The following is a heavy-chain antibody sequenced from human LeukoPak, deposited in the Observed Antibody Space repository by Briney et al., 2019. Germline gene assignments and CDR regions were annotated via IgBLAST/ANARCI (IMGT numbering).Heavy chain of an antibody. J-gene: IGHJ4*02. V-gene: IGHV1-2*02. CDR3: VRGRGDSSGYYYVSDDY. CDR1: GYTFTGYY. Sequence: ASVKVSCKASGYTFTGYYMHWVRQAPGQGLEWMGWISPNSGGTNYAQKFQGRVTMTRDTSISTAYMELSRLRSDDTAVYYCVRGRGDSSGYYYVSDDYWGQGTLVTVSS. CDR2: ISPNSGGT. D-gene: IGHD3-22*01.